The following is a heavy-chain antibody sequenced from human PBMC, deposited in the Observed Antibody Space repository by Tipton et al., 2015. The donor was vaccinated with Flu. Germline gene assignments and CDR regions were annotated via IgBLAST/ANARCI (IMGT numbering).Heavy chain of an antibody. J-gene: IGHJ6*02. CDR2: IYSGGSG. V-gene: IGHV3-53*01. D-gene: IGHD2-21*01. CDR3: GGDPGIANGTDV. Sequence: SLRLSCAGSVFNVSSTYMSWVRQAPGNGLEWVSVIYSGGSGYYADSVKGRFTLTRDPSKNTMYLQINNLRADDMAVYYCGGDPGIANGTDVWGQGTTVTVSS. CDR1: VFNVSSTY.